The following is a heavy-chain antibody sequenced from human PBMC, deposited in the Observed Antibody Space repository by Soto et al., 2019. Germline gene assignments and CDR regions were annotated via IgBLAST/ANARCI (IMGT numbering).Heavy chain of an antibody. CDR2: IYYSGST. J-gene: IGHJ6*03. CDR3: ARHGLQTVVPAAHYYYYMDV. V-gene: IGHV4-59*08. D-gene: IGHD2-2*01. CDR1: GGSISSYY. Sequence: SETLSLTCTVSGGSISSYYWSWIRQPPGKGLEWIGYIYYSGSTNYNPSLKSRVTISVDTSKNQFSLKLSSVTAADTAVYYCARHGLQTVVPAAHYYYYMDVWGKGTTVTVSS.